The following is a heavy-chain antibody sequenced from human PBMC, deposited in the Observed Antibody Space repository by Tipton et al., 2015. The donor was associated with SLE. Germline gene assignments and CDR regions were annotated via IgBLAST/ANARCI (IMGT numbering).Heavy chain of an antibody. CDR2: IYYSGST. D-gene: IGHD5-18*01. CDR3: ARGRKLLVDTAMTNFDY. V-gene: IGHV4-39*07. Sequence: TLSLTCAVYGGSFSSYYWGWIRQPPGKGLEWIGSIYYSGSTYYNPSLKSRVTISVDTSKNQFSLKLISVTAADTAVYYCARGRKLLVDTAMTNFDYWGQGTLVTVSS. CDR1: GGSFSSYY. J-gene: IGHJ4*02.